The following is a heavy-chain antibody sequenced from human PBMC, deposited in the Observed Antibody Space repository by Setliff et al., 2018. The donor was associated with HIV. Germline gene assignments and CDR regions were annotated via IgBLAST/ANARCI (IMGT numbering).Heavy chain of an antibody. Sequence: GASVKVSCKASGYTFTGYYMHWVRQAPGQGLEWMGWINPNSGGTNYAQKFQGRVTMTRDTSISTAYMELSRLRSDDTAVYYCARDVFAYYYGSGSYTDYWGQGTLVTVSS. J-gene: IGHJ4*02. V-gene: IGHV1-2*02. CDR1: GYTFTGYY. D-gene: IGHD3-10*01. CDR2: INPNSGGT. CDR3: ARDVFAYYYGSGSYTDY.